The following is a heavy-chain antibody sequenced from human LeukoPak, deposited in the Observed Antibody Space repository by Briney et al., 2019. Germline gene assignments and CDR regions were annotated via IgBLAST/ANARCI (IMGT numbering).Heavy chain of an antibody. D-gene: IGHD7-27*01. CDR3: AREGLQTNWRVIDY. Sequence: SETLSLTCTVSGGSISSYYWSWIRQPPGKGLEWIGYIYYSGSTNYNPSLKSRVTMSVDTSKNQFSLKLSSVTAADTAVYYCAREGLQTNWRVIDYWGQGTLVTVSS. J-gene: IGHJ4*02. CDR1: GGSISSYY. CDR2: IYYSGST. V-gene: IGHV4-59*12.